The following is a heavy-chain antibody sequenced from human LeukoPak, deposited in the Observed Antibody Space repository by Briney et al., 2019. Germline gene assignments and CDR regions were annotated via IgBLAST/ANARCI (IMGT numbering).Heavy chain of an antibody. CDR2: IRYDGSNK. CDR1: GFTFSSYG. Sequence: GGSLRLSCAAAGFTFSSYGMHWVRQAPGKGLEWVAFIRYDGSNKYYADSVKGRFTISRDNSKNTLYLQMNSLRAEDTAVYYCAKGSGYERSYYYYMDVWGKRTTVTISS. D-gene: IGHD5-12*01. CDR3: AKGSGYERSYYYYMDV. J-gene: IGHJ6*03. V-gene: IGHV3-30*02.